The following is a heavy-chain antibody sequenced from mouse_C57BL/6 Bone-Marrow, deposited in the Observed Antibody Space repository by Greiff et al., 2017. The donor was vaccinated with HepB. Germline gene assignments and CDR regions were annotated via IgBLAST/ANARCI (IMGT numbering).Heavy chain of an antibody. D-gene: IGHD2-3*01. CDR2: IHPNSGST. Sequence: QVQLQQPGAELVKPGASVKLSCKASGYTFTSYWMHWVKQRPGQGLEWIGMIHPNSGSTNYNEKFKSKATLTVDKSSSTAYMQLSSLTSEDSAVYYCARGWLDDGYLWYFDVWGTGTTVTVSS. J-gene: IGHJ1*03. CDR1: GYTFTSYW. CDR3: ARGWLDDGYLWYFDV. V-gene: IGHV1-64*01.